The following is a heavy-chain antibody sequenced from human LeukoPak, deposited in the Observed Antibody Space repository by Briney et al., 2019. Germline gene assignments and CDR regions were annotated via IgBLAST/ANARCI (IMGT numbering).Heavy chain of an antibody. Sequence: GGSLRLSCAASGFTFSSYAMHWVRQAPGKGLEWVAVISYDGSNKYYADSVKGRFTISRDNSKNTLYLQVNSLRAEDTAVYYCATSGYCSGGSCYSFDYWGQGTLVTVAS. CDR2: ISYDGSNK. CDR3: ATSGYCSGGSCYSFDY. CDR1: GFTFSSYA. J-gene: IGHJ4*02. V-gene: IGHV3-30-3*01. D-gene: IGHD2-15*01.